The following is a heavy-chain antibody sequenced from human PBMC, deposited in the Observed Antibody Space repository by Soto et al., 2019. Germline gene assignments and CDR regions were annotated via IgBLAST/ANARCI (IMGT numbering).Heavy chain of an antibody. J-gene: IGHJ2*01. D-gene: IGHD3-16*02. Sequence: ASVKAACRASGCTFSSYCMRWVREAAGEGLEWMGIINPSGGSAGYAQEFQGRVSMNRETSMSTVYMELSGLRSEETDVDYGVRGQSWGSRRYHKCSYFYLWSRGSRVTVSS. CDR2: INPSGGSA. CDR3: VRGQSWGSRRYHKCSYFYL. V-gene: IGHV1-46*01. CDR1: GCTFSSYC.